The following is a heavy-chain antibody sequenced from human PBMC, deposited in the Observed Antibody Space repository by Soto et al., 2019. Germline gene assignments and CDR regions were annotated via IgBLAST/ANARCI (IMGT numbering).Heavy chain of an antibody. Sequence: SETLSLTCAVSGGAISSGGYSCSWIRQPPGKGLEWIGYIYHSGSTYYNPPLKSRVTISVDRSKNQFSLKLSSVTAADTAVYYCARVRYGAFDPWGQGTLGTV. J-gene: IGHJ5*02. D-gene: IGHD1-20*01. CDR1: GGAISSGGYS. V-gene: IGHV4-30-2*01. CDR3: ARVRYGAFDP. CDR2: IYHSGST.